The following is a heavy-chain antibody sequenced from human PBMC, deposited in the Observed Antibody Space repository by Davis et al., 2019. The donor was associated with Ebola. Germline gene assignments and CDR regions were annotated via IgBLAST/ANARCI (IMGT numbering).Heavy chain of an antibody. D-gene: IGHD6-13*01. J-gene: IGHJ6*02. Sequence: SYASSYTISSYDIICVRQATGGRPEWRGWMNTHSVNTGYAQKFQGRVTMTRDTSTSTVYMELSSLRSEDTAVYYCARQKLAAGRDRVSNYGMDVRGQGTTVTVSS. CDR2: MNTHSVNT. CDR3: ARQKLAAGRDRVSNYGMDV. CDR1: SYTISSYD. V-gene: IGHV1-8*01.